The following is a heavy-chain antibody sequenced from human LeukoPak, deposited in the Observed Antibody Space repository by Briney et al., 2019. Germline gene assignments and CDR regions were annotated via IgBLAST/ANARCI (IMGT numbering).Heavy chain of an antibody. CDR3: AKRNYDIGVRHFDY. Sequence: GGSLRLSCAASGFIFSTYAMHWVRQAPGKGLEWVSGIDPSGRGTFYADSVKGRFPISRDNSKNTLYLQMNSLRAEDTAIYYCAKRNYDIGVRHFDYWGQGTLVTVSS. V-gene: IGHV3-23*01. J-gene: IGHJ4*02. CDR2: IDPSGRGT. D-gene: IGHD3-22*01. CDR1: GFIFSTYA.